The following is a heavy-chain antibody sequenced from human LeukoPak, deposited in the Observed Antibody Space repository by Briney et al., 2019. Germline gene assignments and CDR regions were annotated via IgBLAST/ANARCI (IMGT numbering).Heavy chain of an antibody. V-gene: IGHV3-30-3*01. J-gene: IGHJ3*02. CDR3: ARDSRIVGATGASDI. Sequence: PGGSLRLSCAASGFTFSSYAMHWVRQAPGKGLEWVAVISYDGSNKYYADSVKGRFTISRDNSKNTLYLQMNSLRAEDTAVYYCARDSRIVGATGASDIWGQGTMVTVSS. CDR2: ISYDGSNK. CDR1: GFTFSSYA. D-gene: IGHD1-26*01.